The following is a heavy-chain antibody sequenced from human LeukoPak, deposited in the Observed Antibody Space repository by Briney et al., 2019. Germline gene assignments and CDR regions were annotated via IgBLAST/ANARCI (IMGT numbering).Heavy chain of an antibody. Sequence: QAGGSLRLSCAASGFTFSSYEMNWVRQAPGKGLEWVSYISSSGSTIYYADSVKGRFTISRDNAKNSLYLQMNSLRAEDTAVYYCAKDAIYGSGDYYYYYYMDVWGKGTTVTISS. CDR1: GFTFSSYE. CDR3: AKDAIYGSGDYYYYYYMDV. J-gene: IGHJ6*03. D-gene: IGHD3-10*01. V-gene: IGHV3-48*03. CDR2: ISSSGSTI.